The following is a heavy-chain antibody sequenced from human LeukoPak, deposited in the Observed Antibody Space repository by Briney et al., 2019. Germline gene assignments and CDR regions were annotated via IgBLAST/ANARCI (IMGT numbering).Heavy chain of an antibody. CDR1: GGFVSSPTYY. CDR3: ARAMYWNWFDP. CDR2: INHSGST. D-gene: IGHD2-8*02. Sequence: SETLSLTCTVSGGFVSSPTYYWSWVRQPPGKGLEWIGEINHSGSTNYNPSLKSRVTISVDTSKNQFSLKLSSVTAADTAVYYCARAMYWNWFDPWGQGTLVTVYS. V-gene: IGHV4-61*01. J-gene: IGHJ5*02.